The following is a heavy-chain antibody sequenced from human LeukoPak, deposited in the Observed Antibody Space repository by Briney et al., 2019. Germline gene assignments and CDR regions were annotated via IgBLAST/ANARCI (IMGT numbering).Heavy chain of an antibody. J-gene: IGHJ6*02. V-gene: IGHV3-66*04. CDR1: GFTVSSNY. CDR2: IYSGGST. CDR3: ASQQPHRTTVTTPDRYYYYGMDV. Sequence: PGGSLRLSCAASGFTVSSNYMSWVRQAPGKGLEWVSVIYSGGSTYYADSVKGRFTISRDNSKNTLYLQMNSLRAEDTAVYYCASQQPHRTTVTTPDRYYYYGMDVWGQGTTVTVSS. D-gene: IGHD4-17*01.